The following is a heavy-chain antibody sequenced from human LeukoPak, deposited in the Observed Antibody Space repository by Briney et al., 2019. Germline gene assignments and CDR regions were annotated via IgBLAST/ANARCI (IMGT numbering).Heavy chain of an antibody. CDR2: INAGNGNT. CDR3: ASNDYYDSSGYDY. Sequence: ASVKVSCKASGYTFTSYAMHWVRRAPGQRLEWMGWINAGNGNTKYSQEFQGRVTITRDTSASTAYMELSRLRSDDTAVYYCASNDYYDSSGYDYWGQGTLVTVSS. V-gene: IGHV1-3*01. D-gene: IGHD3-22*01. CDR1: GYTFTSYA. J-gene: IGHJ4*02.